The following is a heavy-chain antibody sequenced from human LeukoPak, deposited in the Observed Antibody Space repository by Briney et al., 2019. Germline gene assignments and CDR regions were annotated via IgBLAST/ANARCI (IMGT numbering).Heavy chain of an antibody. Sequence: ASVKVSCKASGYTFTSYDINWVRQATGQGLEWMGWMNPNSGNTGYAQKFQGRVTITRNTSISTAYMELSSLRSEDTAVYYCARGPLRTPRGYRGPRRFDPWGQGTLVTVSS. CDR2: MNPNSGNT. D-gene: IGHD5-12*01. CDR1: GYTFTSYD. V-gene: IGHV1-8*03. CDR3: ARGPLRTPRGYRGPRRFDP. J-gene: IGHJ5*02.